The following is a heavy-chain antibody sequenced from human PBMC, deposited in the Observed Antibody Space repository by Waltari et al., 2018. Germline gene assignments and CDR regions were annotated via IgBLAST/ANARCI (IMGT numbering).Heavy chain of an antibody. J-gene: IGHJ4*02. V-gene: IGHV4-59*12. CDR2: IYYSGST. CDR3: ARESSPWDILDY. Sequence: QVQLQESGPGLVKPSETLSLTCTVSGGSISSYYWSWIRQPPGKGLEWIGYIYYSGSTNYNPSLKSRVTISVDTSKNQFSLKLSSVTAADTAVYYCARESSPWDILDYWGQGTLVTVSS. CDR1: GGSISSYY. D-gene: IGHD1-26*01.